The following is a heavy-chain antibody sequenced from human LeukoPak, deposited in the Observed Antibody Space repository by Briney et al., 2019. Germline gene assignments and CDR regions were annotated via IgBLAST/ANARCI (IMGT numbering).Heavy chain of an antibody. CDR3: ARERAAGNPSHFDY. V-gene: IGHV4-59*01. D-gene: IGHD6-13*01. Sequence: PSETLSLTCSVSSDSISDYYWSWLRQPPGKGLEWIGYIYYSGNTYYNPSLKSRVTISLDTSKNQFSLKMNSMTAADTAVYYCARERAAGNPSHFDYWGQGSLVTVSS. CDR1: SDSISDYY. J-gene: IGHJ4*02. CDR2: IYYSGNT.